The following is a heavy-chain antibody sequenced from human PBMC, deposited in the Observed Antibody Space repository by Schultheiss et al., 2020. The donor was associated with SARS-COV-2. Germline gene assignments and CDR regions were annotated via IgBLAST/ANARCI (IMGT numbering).Heavy chain of an antibody. CDR2: INTNSGGV. CDR1: GYTFTGYY. J-gene: IGHJ4*02. V-gene: IGHV1-2*02. D-gene: IGHD6-13*01. CDR3: ARANPYSAFDY. Sequence: GESLKISCKASGYTFTGYYIHWVRQAPGQGLQWMGWINTNSGGVTYVQEFQGRVTMTRDTSISTAYMELRRLRSDDTAVYYCARANPYSAFDYWGQGTLVTVSS.